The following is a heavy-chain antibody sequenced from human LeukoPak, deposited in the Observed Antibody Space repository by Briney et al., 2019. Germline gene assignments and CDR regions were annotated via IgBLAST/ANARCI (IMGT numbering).Heavy chain of an antibody. CDR1: GYTFTSYA. CDR3: ARSKGYCSSTSCYPYYYYYGMDV. J-gene: IGHJ6*02. Sequence: ASVKVSCKASGYTFTSYAMHWVRQAPGQRLEWMGWINAGNGNTKYSQKFQGRVTITRDTSASTAYMELSSLRSEDTAVYYCARSKGYCSSTSCYPYYYYYGMDVWGQGTTVTVSS. D-gene: IGHD2-2*01. V-gene: IGHV1-3*01. CDR2: INAGNGNT.